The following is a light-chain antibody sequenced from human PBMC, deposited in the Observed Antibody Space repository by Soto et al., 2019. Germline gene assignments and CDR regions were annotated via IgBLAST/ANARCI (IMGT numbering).Light chain of an antibody. CDR1: SSDVGGYNY. CDR3: ISYAGTSNLWV. V-gene: IGLV2-8*01. Sequence: QSALTQPPSASGSPGQSVTISCTGTSSDVGGYNYVSWYLQYPGTAPKLMIYEVTKRPSGVPDRFSGSKSGNTASLTVSGLQPEDEADYYCISYAGTSNLWVFGGGTQLTVL. CDR2: EVT. J-gene: IGLJ3*02.